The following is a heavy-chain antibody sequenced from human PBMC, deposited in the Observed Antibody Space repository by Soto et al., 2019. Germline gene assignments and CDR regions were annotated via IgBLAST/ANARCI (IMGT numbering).Heavy chain of an antibody. Sequence: QVQLQQSGPGLVKPSQTLSLTCAISGDSVSSNSATWSWIRQSPSRGLEWLGRTFYRSKWYSEYAVSVKSQISISPDTSKTQFSLHLNSVTPEDTAVYYCARGYGSGSSCFSDWFDSWGQGTLVTVSS. CDR3: ARGYGSGSSCFSDWFDS. V-gene: IGHV6-1*01. D-gene: IGHD2-15*01. CDR2: TFYRSKWYS. J-gene: IGHJ5*01. CDR1: GDSVSSNSAT.